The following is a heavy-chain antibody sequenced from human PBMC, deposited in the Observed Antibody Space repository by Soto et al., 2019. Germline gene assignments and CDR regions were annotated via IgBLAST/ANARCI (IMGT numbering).Heavy chain of an antibody. V-gene: IGHV6-1*01. Sequence: SQTLSLTCAISGDSVSSNTAAWNWIRQSPSRGLEWLGRTYYRSKWYNDYAVSVKSRITINPDTSKNQFSLHLNSVTPEDTALYYCVRDVGFDFDYWGQGTLVTGSS. CDR3: VRDVGFDFDY. CDR1: GDSVSSNTAA. J-gene: IGHJ4*02. CDR2: TYYRSKWYN. D-gene: IGHD1-26*01.